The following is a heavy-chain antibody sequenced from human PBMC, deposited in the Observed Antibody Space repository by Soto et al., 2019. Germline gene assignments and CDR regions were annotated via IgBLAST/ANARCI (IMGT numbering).Heavy chain of an antibody. V-gene: IGHV3-53*01. CDR2: IIANGGT. Sequence: GRSMRLSCAASGFTFSDYYMSWIRQATGKGLEWVSIIIANGGTFYADSVKGRFTISRDNSKNTVYLQMSSLRVEDTAIYYCAKDYTVAADPSSVILFDYWGQGALVTVSS. D-gene: IGHD3-16*01. CDR1: GFTFSDYY. CDR3: AKDYTVAADPSSVILFDY. J-gene: IGHJ4*02.